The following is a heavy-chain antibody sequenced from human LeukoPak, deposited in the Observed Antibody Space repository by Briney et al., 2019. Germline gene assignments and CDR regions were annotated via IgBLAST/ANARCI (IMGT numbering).Heavy chain of an antibody. CDR2: LGSGGYT. CDR3: AQDSAGYTWA. D-gene: IGHD5-24*01. J-gene: IGHJ5*02. Sequence: GSLRLSCAASGFALTSAAMDWARQAPGKGLEWVSTLGSGGYTYYADSVKGRFTVSRDTSKNTLYLQMTSLRAEDTAIYYCAQDSAGYTWAWGQGTLVTVSS. V-gene: IGHV3-23*01. CDR1: GFALTSAA.